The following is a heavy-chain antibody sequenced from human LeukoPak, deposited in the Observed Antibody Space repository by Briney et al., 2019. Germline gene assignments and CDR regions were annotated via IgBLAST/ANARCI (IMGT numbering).Heavy chain of an antibody. V-gene: IGHV1-2*02. D-gene: IGHD3-22*01. Sequence: EASVKVSCKASGYTFTGYYMHWVRQAPGQGLEWMGWINPNSGGTNYAQKFQGRVTMTRDTSISTAYMELSRLRSDDTAVYYCARDLEDSSGYGWGWSRGTLVTVSS. CDR2: INPNSGGT. CDR3: ARDLEDSSGYGWG. CDR1: GYTFTGYY. J-gene: IGHJ4*02.